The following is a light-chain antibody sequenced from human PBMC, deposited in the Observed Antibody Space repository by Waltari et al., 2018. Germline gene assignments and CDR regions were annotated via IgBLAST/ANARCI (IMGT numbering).Light chain of an antibody. CDR3: ATWDDSPTGRWV. CDR2: RNG. CDR1: QSNAGDNV. V-gene: IGLV1-44*01. Sequence: QSVLTQPPPASGTPGQRVTISASGSQSNAGDNVVILSHQVPGTAPKLVIYRNGQRPSGVPDRFTASKSGTSASLAISGLQSEDEGDYYCATWDDSPTGRWVFGGGTRVTVL. J-gene: IGLJ3*02.